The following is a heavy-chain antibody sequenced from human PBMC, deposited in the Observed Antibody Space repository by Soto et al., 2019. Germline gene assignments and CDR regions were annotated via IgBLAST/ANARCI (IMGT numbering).Heavy chain of an antibody. CDR3: ARDSPPRSGYYRP. CDR2: INAGNGNT. D-gene: IGHD3-22*01. CDR1: GGTFSSYA. Sequence: ASVKVSCKASGGTFSSYAISWVRQAPGQRLEWMGWINAGNGNTKYSQKFQGRVTITRDTSASTAYMELSSLRSEDTAVYYCARDSPPRSGYYRPWGQGTLVTVSS. J-gene: IGHJ5*02. V-gene: IGHV1-3*01.